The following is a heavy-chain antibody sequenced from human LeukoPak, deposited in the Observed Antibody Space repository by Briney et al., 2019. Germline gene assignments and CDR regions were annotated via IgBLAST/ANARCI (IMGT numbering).Heavy chain of an antibody. CDR1: GFTFTYTW. CDR3: ARDQGNYGMDV. CDR2: VGSRGRSI. D-gene: IGHD6-13*01. Sequence: GGSLRLSCAASGFTFTYTWMSWVRQAPGKGLEWVSYVGSRGRSIYYADSVKGRFTISRDNSKNTLYLQMNSLRAEDTAVYYCARDQGNYGMDVWGQGTTVTVSS. V-gene: IGHV3-11*01. J-gene: IGHJ6*02.